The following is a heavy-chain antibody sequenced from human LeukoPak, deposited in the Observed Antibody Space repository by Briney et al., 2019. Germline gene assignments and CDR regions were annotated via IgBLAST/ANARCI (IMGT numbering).Heavy chain of an antibody. V-gene: IGHV4-59*01. Sequence: SETLSLTCTVSGGSISSYYWSWIRQPPGKGLEWIGYIYYSGSTNYNPSLKSRVTISVDTSKNQFSLKLSSVTAADTAVYYCAPQGGYGGGAFDIWGQGTMVTVSS. CDR1: GGSISSYY. D-gene: IGHD4-23*01. CDR3: APQGGYGGGAFDI. J-gene: IGHJ3*02. CDR2: IYYSGST.